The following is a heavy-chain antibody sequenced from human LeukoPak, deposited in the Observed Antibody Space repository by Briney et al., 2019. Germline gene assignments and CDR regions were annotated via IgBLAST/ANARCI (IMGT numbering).Heavy chain of an antibody. CDR3: ATEGYCGGGSCYSFDY. CDR2: ISTSSSYI. D-gene: IGHD2-15*01. Sequence: GGSLRLSCAASGFTFSSYSMNWVRQAPGKGLEWVSFISTSSSYIYYADSVKGRFTISRDNAKNSLYLQMNSLRAEDTAVYYCATEGYCGGGSCYSFDYWGQGTLVTVSS. CDR1: GFTFSSYS. J-gene: IGHJ4*02. V-gene: IGHV3-21*01.